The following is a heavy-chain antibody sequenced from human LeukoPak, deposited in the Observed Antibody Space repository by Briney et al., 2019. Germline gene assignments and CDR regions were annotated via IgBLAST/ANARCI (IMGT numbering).Heavy chain of an antibody. V-gene: IGHV3-23*01. CDR1: GFTFTNYA. J-gene: IGHJ4*02. Sequence: GGSLRLSCAASGFTFTNYAMTWVRQAPGKGLEWVSVISGSGSNTDYADSVKGRFTISRDNSKDTLYLQMNSLRAEDTAVYYCAKRVDYGSSWYYFDYWGQGTLVTVSS. CDR2: ISGSGSNT. D-gene: IGHD6-13*01. CDR3: AKRVDYGSSWYYFDY.